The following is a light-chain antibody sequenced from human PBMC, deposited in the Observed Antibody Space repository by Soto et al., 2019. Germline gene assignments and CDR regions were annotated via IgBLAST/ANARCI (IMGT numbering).Light chain of an antibody. V-gene: IGKV1-5*03. CDR3: QQYNSYPWT. Sequence: DIQMTQSPSTLSASVGDRVTITCRASQSISSWLAGYQQKPGKAPKLLIYKESSLESGVPSRFSGSESGTEFTLTISSLQPDDFATYYCQQYNSYPWTFGQGTKVEIK. CDR1: QSISSW. CDR2: KES. J-gene: IGKJ1*01.